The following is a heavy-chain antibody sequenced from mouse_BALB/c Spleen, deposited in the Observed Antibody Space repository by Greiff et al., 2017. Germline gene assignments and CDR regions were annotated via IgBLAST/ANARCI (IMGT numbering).Heavy chain of an antibody. J-gene: IGHJ3*01. Sequence: EVQLQQSGAELVKPGASVKLSCTASGFNIKDTYMHWVKQRPEQGLEWIGRIDPANGNTKYDPKFQGKATITADTSSNTAYLQLSSLTSEDTAVYYCARPYDYDCAWFAYWGQGTLVTVSA. CDR3: ARPYDYDCAWFAY. CDR2: IDPANGNT. D-gene: IGHD2-4*01. CDR1: GFNIKDTY. V-gene: IGHV14-3*02.